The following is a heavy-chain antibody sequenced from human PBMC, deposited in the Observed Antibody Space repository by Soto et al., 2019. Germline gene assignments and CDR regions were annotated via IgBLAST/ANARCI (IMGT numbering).Heavy chain of an antibody. CDR1: SGPSSSHN. CDR3: VRQGIGTQHGLVDV. V-gene: IGHV4-59*08. D-gene: IGHD3-10*01. J-gene: IGHJ6*02. Sequence: QVQLQQSGPGVVKPSETLSLTCTVSSGPSSSHNWGWIRQPPGRGLEWIGYVYSTGGTSYNPSLKSRVTISADTSTNHLSLTLSSVTAADTAVFYCVRQGIGTQHGLVDVWGQGTTVTVSS. CDR2: VYSTGGT.